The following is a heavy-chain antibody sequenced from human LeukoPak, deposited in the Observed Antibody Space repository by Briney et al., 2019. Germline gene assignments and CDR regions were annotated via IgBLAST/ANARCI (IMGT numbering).Heavy chain of an antibody. V-gene: IGHV3-33*08. CDR3: ARDRGDSSGYYPLYYFDY. CDR1: GFTVSSNY. D-gene: IGHD3-22*01. Sequence: GGSLRLSCAASGFTVSSNYMSWVRQAPGKGLEWVAVIWYDGSNKYYADSVKGRFTISRDNSKNTLYLQMNSLRAEDTAVYYCARDRGDSSGYYPLYYFDYWGQGTLVTVSS. CDR2: IWYDGSNK. J-gene: IGHJ4*02.